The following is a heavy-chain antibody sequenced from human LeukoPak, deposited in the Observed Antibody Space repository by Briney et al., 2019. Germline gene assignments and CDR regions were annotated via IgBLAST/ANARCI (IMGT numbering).Heavy chain of an antibody. Sequence: SETLSLTCTVSGGSISSYYWNWIRQPPGKGLEWIGYIYYSGSTNYNPSLKSRVTISVDTSKNQFSLNLTSVTAADTAVYYCARNAETIPYNWFDPWGQGTLVTVSS. J-gene: IGHJ5*02. CDR1: GGSISSYY. D-gene: IGHD1-14*01. CDR3: ARNAETIPYNWFDP. V-gene: IGHV4-59*01. CDR2: IYYSGST.